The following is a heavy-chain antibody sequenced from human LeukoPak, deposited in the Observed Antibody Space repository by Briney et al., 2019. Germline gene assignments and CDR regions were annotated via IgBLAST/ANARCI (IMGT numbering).Heavy chain of an antibody. CDR3: AKSGGQQLVAAYGMDV. Sequence: GGSLRLSCAVSGFTFSSYSMNWVRQAPGKGLEWISYISSSSSPIYYAGSVKGRFTTSRDNAKNSLNLQMNSLRVEDTAVYYCAKSGGQQLVAAYGMDVWGQGTTVTVSS. D-gene: IGHD6-13*01. V-gene: IGHV3-48*04. CDR1: GFTFSSYS. CDR2: ISSSSSPI. J-gene: IGHJ6*02.